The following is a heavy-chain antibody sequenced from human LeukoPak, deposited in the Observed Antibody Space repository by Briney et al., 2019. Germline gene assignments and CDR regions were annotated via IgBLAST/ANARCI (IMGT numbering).Heavy chain of an antibody. D-gene: IGHD2-15*01. CDR2: ISAYNGNT. CDR1: GYTFTSYG. V-gene: IGHV1-18*01. Sequence: ASVKVSCKASGYTFTSYGISWVRQAPGQGLEWMGWISAYNGNTNYAQKLQGRVTMTTDTSTSTAYMELRSLRSDDTAVYYCATDHCSGGSCYSGVYYYYGMDVWGQGTTVTVSS. J-gene: IGHJ6*02. CDR3: ATDHCSGGSCYSGVYYYYGMDV.